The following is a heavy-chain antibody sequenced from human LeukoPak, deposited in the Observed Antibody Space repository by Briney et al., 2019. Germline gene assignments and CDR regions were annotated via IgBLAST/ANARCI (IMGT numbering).Heavy chain of an antibody. CDR1: GYTLAAYH. CDR3: ARDPVDGYNHFDY. Sequence: GASVKVSCKASGYTLAAYHMHWVRQAPGQGLEWMGWIVSSTGATNYAQKFQARVTMTRDTSISTAYLELTSLRSGDTAIYYCARDPVDGYNHFDYWGQGTLLTVSS. D-gene: IGHD5-24*01. CDR2: IVSSTGAT. V-gene: IGHV1-2*02. J-gene: IGHJ4*02.